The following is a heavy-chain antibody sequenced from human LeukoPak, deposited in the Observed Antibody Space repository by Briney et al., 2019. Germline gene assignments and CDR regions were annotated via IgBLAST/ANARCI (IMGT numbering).Heavy chain of an antibody. Sequence: SETLSLTCTVSGGSISSSSYYWGWIRQPPGKGLEWIGSIYYSGSTYYNPSLKSRVTISVDKSKNQFSLKLSSVTAADTAVYYCARDLGRSSSWYVDYWGQGTLVTVSS. CDR2: IYYSGST. CDR1: GGSISSSSYY. V-gene: IGHV4-39*07. D-gene: IGHD6-13*01. CDR3: ARDLGRSSSWYVDY. J-gene: IGHJ4*02.